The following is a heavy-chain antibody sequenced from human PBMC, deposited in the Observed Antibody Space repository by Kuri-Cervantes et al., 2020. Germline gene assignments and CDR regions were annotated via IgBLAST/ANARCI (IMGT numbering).Heavy chain of an antibody. J-gene: IGHJ6*02. D-gene: IGHD3-10*01. Sequence: LSLTCAASGFTFSDYYMSWIRQAPGKGLEWVSYISSSGSTIYYADSVKGRFTISRDNAKNSLYLQMNSLRVEDTAVYYCARDYDPMILWFGESYYYYGMDVWGQGTTVTVSS. V-gene: IGHV3-11*01. CDR2: ISSSGSTI. CDR3: ARDYDPMILWFGESYYYYGMDV. CDR1: GFTFSDYY.